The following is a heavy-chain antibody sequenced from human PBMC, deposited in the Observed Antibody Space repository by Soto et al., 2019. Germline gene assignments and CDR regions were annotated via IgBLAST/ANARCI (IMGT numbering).Heavy chain of an antibody. CDR2: INAGNGNT. J-gene: IGHJ3*02. CDR1: GYTFTSYA. Sequence: QVQLVQSGAEEKKPGASEKVSCKASGYTFTSYAMHWVRQAPGQRLEWMGWINAGNGNTKYSQKFQGRVTITRDTSASTAYMELSSLRSEDTAVYYCARVVYGDYVIAFDIWGQGTMVTVSS. D-gene: IGHD4-17*01. CDR3: ARVVYGDYVIAFDI. V-gene: IGHV1-3*05.